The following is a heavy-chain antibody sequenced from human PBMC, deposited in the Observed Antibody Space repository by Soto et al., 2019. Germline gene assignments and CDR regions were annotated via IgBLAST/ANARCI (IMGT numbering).Heavy chain of an antibody. CDR2: ISSSSSYI. J-gene: IGHJ3*02. V-gene: IGHV3-21*01. CDR1: GFTFSSYS. Sequence: PGGSLRLSCAASGFTFSSYSMNWVRQAPGKGLEWVSSISSSSSYIYYADSVKGRFTTSRDNAKNSLYLQMNSLRAEDTAVYYCARDGEEYSYGYGAFDIWGQGTMVTVSS. CDR3: ARDGEEYSYGYGAFDI. D-gene: IGHD5-18*01.